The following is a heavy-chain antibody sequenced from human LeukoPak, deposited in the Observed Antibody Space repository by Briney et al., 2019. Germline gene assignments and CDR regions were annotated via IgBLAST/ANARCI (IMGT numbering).Heavy chain of an antibody. CDR2: ISSSGSTI. CDR3: ARGSQLAAAYVDFDY. V-gene: IGHV3-11*01. D-gene: IGHD6-13*01. J-gene: IGHJ4*02. Sequence: GGSLRLSCAASGFTFSDYYMSWIRQAPGKGLEWVSYISSSGSTIYYADSVKGRFTISRDNAKNSLYLQMNSLRAEDTAVYYCARGSQLAAAYVDFDYWGQGTLVTVSS. CDR1: GFTFSDYY.